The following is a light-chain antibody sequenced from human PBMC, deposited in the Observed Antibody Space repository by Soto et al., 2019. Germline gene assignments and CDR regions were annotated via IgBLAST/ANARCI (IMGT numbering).Light chain of an antibody. V-gene: IGLV2-14*01. CDR2: DVS. J-gene: IGLJ2*01. Sequence: QSALTQPASVSGSPGQSITISCTGNSSDVGGYNYVSWYQQHPGKAPKLMIYDVSNRPSGVSNRFSGSKSGNTASLTISGLQAEDEPDYYCSSFTSSSTLVVFGGGTKLTVL. CDR1: SSDVGGYNY. CDR3: SSFTSSSTLVV.